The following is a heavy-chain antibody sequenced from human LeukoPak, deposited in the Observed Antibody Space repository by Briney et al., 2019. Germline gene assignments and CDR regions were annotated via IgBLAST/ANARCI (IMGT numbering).Heavy chain of an antibody. Sequence: GESLKISCKGSGYSFTSYWIGWVRQMPGKGLELMGIIYPGDSDTRYSPSFQGQVTISADKSISTAYLQWSSLKASDTAMYYCARLSIAAAGTGNNWFDPWGQGTLVTVSS. CDR2: IYPGDSDT. J-gene: IGHJ5*02. CDR1: GYSFTSYW. D-gene: IGHD6-13*01. CDR3: ARLSIAAAGTGNNWFDP. V-gene: IGHV5-51*01.